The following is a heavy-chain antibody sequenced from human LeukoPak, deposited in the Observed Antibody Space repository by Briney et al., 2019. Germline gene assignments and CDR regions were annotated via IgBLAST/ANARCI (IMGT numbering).Heavy chain of an antibody. Sequence: DSVKVSCKASGYTFTSYYMHWVRQAPGQGLEWMGIINPSGGSTSYAQKFQGRVTMTRDMSTSTVYMELNSLRSEDTALYYCARGGDFWSGYLALPFDYWGQGTLVTVSS. CDR2: INPSGGST. D-gene: IGHD3-3*01. CDR1: GYTFTSYY. CDR3: ARGGDFWSGYLALPFDY. J-gene: IGHJ4*02. V-gene: IGHV1-46*01.